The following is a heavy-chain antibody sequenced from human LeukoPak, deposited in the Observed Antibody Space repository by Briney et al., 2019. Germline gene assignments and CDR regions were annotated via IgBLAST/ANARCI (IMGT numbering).Heavy chain of an antibody. CDR2: INPNSGGT. Sequence: ASVKVSCKASGYTFTGYYMHWVRQAPGQGLEWMGWINPNSGGTNYAQKFRGRVTMTRDTSISTAYMELSRLRSDDTAVYYCARVTVATIPLYFDYWGQGTLVTVSS. V-gene: IGHV1-2*02. CDR3: ARVTVATIPLYFDY. J-gene: IGHJ4*02. CDR1: GYTFTGYY. D-gene: IGHD5-12*01.